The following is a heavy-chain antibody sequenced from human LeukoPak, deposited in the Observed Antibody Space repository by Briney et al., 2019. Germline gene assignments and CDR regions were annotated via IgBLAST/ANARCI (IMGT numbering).Heavy chain of an antibody. V-gene: IGHV3-74*01. J-gene: IGHJ4*02. D-gene: IGHD6-19*01. CDR2: INSDGYSI. CDR1: GFTFSSYW. Sequence: GGSLRLSCAASGFTFSSYWMHWVRQAPGKGLVWVSRINSDGYSISYADSVKGRFTISRENAKNTLYLQMNSLRVEDTAVYYCARATAVAGTDSWGQGTLVTVSS. CDR3: ARATAVAGTDS.